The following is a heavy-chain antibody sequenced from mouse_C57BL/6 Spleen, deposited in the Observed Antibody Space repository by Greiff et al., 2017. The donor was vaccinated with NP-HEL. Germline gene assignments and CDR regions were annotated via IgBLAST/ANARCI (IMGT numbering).Heavy chain of an antibody. CDR2: IDPSDSYT. CDR3: ARRLLRGYYFDY. Sequence: QVQLQQPGAELVMPGASVKLSCKASGYTFTSYWMHWVKQRPGQGLEWIGEIDPSDSYTNYNQKFKGKSTLTVDKSSSTAYMQLSSLTSEDSAVYYCARRLLRGYYFDYWGQGTTLTVSS. J-gene: IGHJ2*01. V-gene: IGHV1-69*01. CDR1: GYTFTSYW. D-gene: IGHD2-3*01.